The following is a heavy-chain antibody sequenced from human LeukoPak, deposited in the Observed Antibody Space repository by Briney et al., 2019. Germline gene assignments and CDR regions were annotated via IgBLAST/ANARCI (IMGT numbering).Heavy chain of an antibody. D-gene: IGHD3-3*01. CDR3: ARDSGGVLRFLEWLLGSNYFDY. CDR2: INPNSGGT. J-gene: IGHJ4*02. CDR1: GYTFTGYY. V-gene: IGHV1-2*02. Sequence: GASVKVSCKASGYTFTGYYMHWVRQAPGQGLEWMGWINPNSGGTNYAQKFQGRVTMTRDTSISTAYMELSRLRPDDTAVYYCARDSGGVLRFLEWLLGSNYFDYWGQGTLVTVSS.